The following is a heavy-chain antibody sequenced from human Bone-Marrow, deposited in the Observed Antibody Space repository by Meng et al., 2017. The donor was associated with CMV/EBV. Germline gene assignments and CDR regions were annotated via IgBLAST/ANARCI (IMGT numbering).Heavy chain of an antibody. D-gene: IGHD2-2*01. Sequence: GESLKISCVASGFTFNDYAMSWVRQAPGRGLGWVSVIYSVDSRTYYADSVKGRFTISRDNSKITLYLQMNSLRAEDTAVYYCAKERGYCGSCSCVHYDYGMDVWGQGTTVTVSS. CDR2: IYSVDSRT. J-gene: IGHJ6*02. V-gene: IGHV3-23*03. CDR1: GFTFNDYA. CDR3: AKERGYCGSCSCVHYDYGMDV.